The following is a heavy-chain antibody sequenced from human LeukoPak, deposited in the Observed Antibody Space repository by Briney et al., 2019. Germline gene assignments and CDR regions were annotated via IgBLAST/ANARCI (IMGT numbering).Heavy chain of an antibody. J-gene: IGHJ4*02. D-gene: IGHD5-18*01. CDR1: GGSISSSSYY. CDR3: ASLVGHVDTAMVRDY. CDR2: IYYSGST. Sequence: SETLSLTCTVSGGSISSSSYYWGWIRQPPGKGLEWIGSIYYSGSTYYNPSLKSRVTISVDTSKNQFSLKLGSVTAADTAVYYCASLVGHVDTAMVRDYWGQGTLVTVSS. V-gene: IGHV4-39*01.